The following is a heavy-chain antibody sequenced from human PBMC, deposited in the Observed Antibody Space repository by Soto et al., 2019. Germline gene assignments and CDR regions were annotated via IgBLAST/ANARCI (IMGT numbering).Heavy chain of an antibody. V-gene: IGHV4-39*01. J-gene: IGHJ4*02. Sequence: QLQLQESGPGLVKPSETLSLTCTVSGGSISSSNYWGWIRQPPGKGLEWIGGIFYGGSTYNNSSLKSRVTLPVDTSRNQFSLKLTAVPAADTAVYYCATLPHYGDPKAGFWGQGTLVTVSS. CDR2: IFYGGST. CDR1: GGSISSSNY. CDR3: ATLPHYGDPKAGF. D-gene: IGHD4-17*01.